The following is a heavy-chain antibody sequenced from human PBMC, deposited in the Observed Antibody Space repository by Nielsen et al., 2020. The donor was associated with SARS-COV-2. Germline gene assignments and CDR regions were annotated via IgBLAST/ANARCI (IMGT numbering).Heavy chain of an antibody. CDR3: ARVVTIFGFAVGVFDY. CDR1: GGSISSYY. J-gene: IGHJ4*02. CDR2: IYYSGST. Sequence: SEILSLTCTVSGGSISSYYWSWIRQPPGKGLEWIGYIYYSGSTNYNPSLKSRVTISVDTSKNQFSLKLSSVTAADTAVYYCARVVTIFGFAVGVFDYWGQGTLVTVSS. V-gene: IGHV4-59*01. D-gene: IGHD3-3*01.